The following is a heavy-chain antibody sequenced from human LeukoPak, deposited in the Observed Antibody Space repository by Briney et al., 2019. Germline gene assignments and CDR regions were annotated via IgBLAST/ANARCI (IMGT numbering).Heavy chain of an antibody. V-gene: IGHV4-61*02. D-gene: IGHD3-22*01. Sequence: SETLSLTCTVSGGSISSGSYYWSWIRQPAGKGLEWIGRIYTSGSTNYNPSLKSRVTISVDTSKNQFSLKLSSVTAADTAVYYCARDSSLRKPTYYYDSSGLPHYFDYWGQGTLVTVSS. J-gene: IGHJ4*02. CDR1: GGSISSGSYY. CDR3: ARDSSLRKPTYYYDSSGLPHYFDY. CDR2: IYTSGST.